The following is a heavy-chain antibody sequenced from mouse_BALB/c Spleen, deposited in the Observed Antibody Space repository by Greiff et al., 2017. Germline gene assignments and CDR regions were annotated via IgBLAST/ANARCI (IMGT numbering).Heavy chain of an antibody. CDR1: GYTFTDYW. V-gene: IGHV1-69*01. CDR3: AREGVVARYFDV. CDR2: IDTSDSYT. Sequence: QVQLQQPGAELVMPGASVKMSCKASGYTFTDYWMHWVKQRPGQGLEWIGAIDTSDSYTNYNQKFKGKATLTVDKSSSTAYMQLSSLTSEDSAVYYCAREGVVARYFDVWGAGTTVTVSS. D-gene: IGHD1-1*01. J-gene: IGHJ1*01.